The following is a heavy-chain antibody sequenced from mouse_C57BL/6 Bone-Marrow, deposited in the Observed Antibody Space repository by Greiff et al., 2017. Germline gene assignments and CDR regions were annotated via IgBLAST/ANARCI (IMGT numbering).Heavy chain of an antibody. V-gene: IGHV6-3*01. CDR2: IRLKSDNYAT. D-gene: IGHD1-1*01. CDR3: TGRVVGDY. CDR1: GFTFSNYW. J-gene: IGHJ2*01. Sequence: EVQLVESGGGLVQPGGSMKLSCVASGFTFSNYWMNWVRQSPVKGLEWVAQIRLKSDNYATHYAESVKGRFTISRDDSKSSVYLQMNNLRAEDTGIYYCTGRVVGDYWGQGTTLTVSS.